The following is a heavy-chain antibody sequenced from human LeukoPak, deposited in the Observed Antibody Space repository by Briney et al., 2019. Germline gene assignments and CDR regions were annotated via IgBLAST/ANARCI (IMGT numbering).Heavy chain of an antibody. CDR2: INYSGNT. V-gene: IGHV4-39*01. CDR1: SGSISSSTNY. J-gene: IGHJ4*02. CDR3: ARWTADRPNYYFDY. Sequence: SETLSLTCTVSSGSISSSTNYWGWIRQSPGKGLESIGSINYSGNTFYNPSLKSRVTIFADTSKNQFSLKLTSVTAADTAVYYCARWTADRPNYYFDYWGQGTLVTVSS. D-gene: IGHD2-8*01.